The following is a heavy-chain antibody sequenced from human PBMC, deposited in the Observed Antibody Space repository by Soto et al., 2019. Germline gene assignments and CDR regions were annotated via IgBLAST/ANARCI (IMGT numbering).Heavy chain of an antibody. CDR3: AREEYVAGRGYFGY. J-gene: IGHJ4*02. CDR1: GFTFSTSA. V-gene: IGHV3-30-3*01. D-gene: IGHD3-22*01. CDR2: ISKGGNKK. Sequence: QVQVVESGGGVVQPGGSLRLSSAASGFTFSTSAMHWDRQAPGKGLEWMAMISKGGNKKYYADSVKGRFTISSDISESTLYLQMNSLRTEDTAVYYCAREEYVAGRGYFGYWGQGTLVSVSS.